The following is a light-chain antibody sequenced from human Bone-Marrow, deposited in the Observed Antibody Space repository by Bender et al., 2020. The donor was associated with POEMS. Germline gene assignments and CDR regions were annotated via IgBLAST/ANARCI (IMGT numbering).Light chain of an antibody. CDR1: SSNTGSGYD. Sequence: QSVLTQPPSVSGAPGQRVTISCTGSSSNTGSGYDINWYQHLPGTAPKLLIYGYNNRPSGVPDRFSGSKSGTSASLAITGLQAEDEGDYYCCSYAENNFFVFGGGTRLNVL. V-gene: IGLV1-40*01. CDR2: GYN. J-gene: IGLJ3*02. CDR3: CSYAENNFFV.